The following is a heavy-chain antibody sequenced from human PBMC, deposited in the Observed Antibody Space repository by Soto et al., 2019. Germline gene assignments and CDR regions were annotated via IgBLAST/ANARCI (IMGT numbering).Heavy chain of an antibody. CDR2: IYYSGST. J-gene: IGHJ6*02. D-gene: IGHD5-12*01. CDR1: GGSISSSSYY. V-gene: IGHV4-39*01. CDR3: ARGSSGYDRPYGMDV. Sequence: SETLSLTCTVSGGSISSSSYYWGWIRQPPGKGLEWIGSIYYSGSTYYNPSLKSRVTISVDTSKNQFSLKLSSVTAADTAVYYCARGSSGYDRPYGMDVGGQGTTVTV.